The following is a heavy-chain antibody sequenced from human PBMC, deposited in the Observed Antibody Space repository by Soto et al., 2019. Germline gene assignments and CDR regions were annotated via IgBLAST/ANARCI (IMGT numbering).Heavy chain of an antibody. Sequence: QVQLVQSGAEVQRPGASVKVSCRASGYAFGDYDISWVRQAPGQGLEWMGWMNPNSANTGYAQKCQGRVSMTRDMSISTAYMELSRLRPEDTAIYYCARMATYGTLNWFDPWGQVALVTVSS. D-gene: IGHD1-1*01. CDR2: MNPNSANT. CDR3: ARMATYGTLNWFDP. CDR1: GYAFGDYD. J-gene: IGHJ5*02. V-gene: IGHV1-8*01.